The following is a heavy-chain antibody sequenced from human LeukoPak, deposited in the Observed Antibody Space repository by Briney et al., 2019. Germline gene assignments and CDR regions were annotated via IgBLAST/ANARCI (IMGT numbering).Heavy chain of an antibody. J-gene: IGHJ4*02. CDR2: IYSSGST. CDR1: GESINSFY. D-gene: IGHD6-13*01. V-gene: IGHV4-4*07. Sequence: PSETLSLTCTVSGESINSFYWSWIRQPAGKGLEWIGRIYSSGSTNYNPSLKSRVTISVDTSKNQFSLKLSSVTAADTAVYYCARLASSSWYGAIDYWGQGTLVTVSS. CDR3: ARLASSSWYGAIDY.